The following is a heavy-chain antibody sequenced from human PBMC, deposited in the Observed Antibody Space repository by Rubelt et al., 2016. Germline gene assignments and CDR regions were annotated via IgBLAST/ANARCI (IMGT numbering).Heavy chain of an antibody. V-gene: IGHV1-2*02. CDR1: GYTFTGYY. J-gene: IGHJ6*04. Sequence: QVQLVQSGAEVKKPGASVKVSCKASGYTFTGYYMHWVRQAPGQGLEWMGWINPNSGGKNYAQKFQGRVTMTRDTSISTAYMELSRLRSDDTAVYYCARDPPHEYLDVWGKGTTVTVSS. D-gene: IGHD6-6*01. CDR2: INPNSGGK. CDR3: ARDPPHEYLDV.